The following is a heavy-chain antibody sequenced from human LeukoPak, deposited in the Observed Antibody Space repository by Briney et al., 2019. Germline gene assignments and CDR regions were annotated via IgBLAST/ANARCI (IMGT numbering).Heavy chain of an antibody. CDR3: AKSSAYYDPGYFDY. CDR1: GGSISSYY. V-gene: IGHV4-59*01. D-gene: IGHD3-3*01. Sequence: SEALSLTCTVSGGSISSYYWSWIRQPPGKGLEWIGYIYYSGSTNYNPSLKSRVTISVDTSKNQFSLKLSSVTAADTAVYYCAKSSAYYDPGYFDYWGQGTLVTVSS. J-gene: IGHJ4*02. CDR2: IYYSGST.